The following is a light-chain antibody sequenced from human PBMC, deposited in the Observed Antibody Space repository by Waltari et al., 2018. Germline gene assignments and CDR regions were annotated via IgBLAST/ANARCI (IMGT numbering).Light chain of an antibody. CDR3: EQYDRLPGT. CDR2: PAP. J-gene: IGKJ2*02. Sequence: DLQLTQSPSTLSTSIGDRVTITCRASQTISSWLAWYQPKPGRAPKLLINPAPILGSGVPSRCSGRGSGTGFTLTISSLQPDDFATYYCEQYDRLPGTCNQGTKLEIK. V-gene: IGKV1-5*03. CDR1: QTISSW.